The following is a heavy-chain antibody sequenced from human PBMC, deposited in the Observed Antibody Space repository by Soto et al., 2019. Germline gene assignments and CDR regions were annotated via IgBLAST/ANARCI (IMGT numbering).Heavy chain of an antibody. CDR1: GGSISSYY. CDR3: ARGRSTVTTFDF. CDR2: IYHSGST. Sequence: PSETLSLTCTVSGGSISSYYWSWIRQHPGKGLEWIGYIYHSGSTYYNPSLKSRVIISIDTSKNQFSLTLSSVTAADTAVYYCARGRSTVTTFDFWGQGTPVTVSS. D-gene: IGHD4-4*01. V-gene: IGHV4-59*06. J-gene: IGHJ4*02.